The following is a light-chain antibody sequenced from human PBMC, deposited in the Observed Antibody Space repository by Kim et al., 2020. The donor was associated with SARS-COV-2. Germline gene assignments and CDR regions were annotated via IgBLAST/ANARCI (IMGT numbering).Light chain of an antibody. CDR1: NIGSKS. CDR2: DDS. V-gene: IGLV3-21*03. CDR3: QSYDSSLSGVV. Sequence: PGKTARITCGGNNIGSKSVHWYQQKPGQAPVLVVYDDSDRPSGIPERFSGSKSGTSASLAITGLQAEDEADYYCQSYDSSLSGVVLGGGTQLTVL. J-gene: IGLJ2*01.